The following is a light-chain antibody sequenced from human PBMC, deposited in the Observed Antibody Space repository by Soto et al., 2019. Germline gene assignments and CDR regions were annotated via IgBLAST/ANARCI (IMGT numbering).Light chain of an antibody. CDR2: AAS. CDR3: QHYYNYPWT. J-gene: IGKJ1*01. Sequence: AVLLTQSPSSFSASTGDRATITCRASQDSHNYLAWYQQVPGKAPKLLLYAASILQTGVPSRFSGSGSGTDFTLPIDGLQSEDFATYFCQHYYNYPWTFGQGTTVE. V-gene: IGKV1-8*01. CDR1: QDSHNY.